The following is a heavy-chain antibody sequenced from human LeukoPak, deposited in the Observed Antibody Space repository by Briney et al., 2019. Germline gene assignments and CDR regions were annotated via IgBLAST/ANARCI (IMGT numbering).Heavy chain of an antibody. CDR2: ISGSGGST. CDR3: AKDIRYFDWLPLDAFDI. V-gene: IGHV3-23*01. CDR1: GFTFSSYA. J-gene: IGHJ3*02. Sequence: PGGSLRLSCAASGFTFSSYAMSWVRQAPGKGLGWVSAISGSGGSTYYADSVKGRFTISRDNSKNTQYLQMNSLRAEDTAVYYCAKDIRYFDWLPLDAFDIWGQGTMVTVSS. D-gene: IGHD3-9*01.